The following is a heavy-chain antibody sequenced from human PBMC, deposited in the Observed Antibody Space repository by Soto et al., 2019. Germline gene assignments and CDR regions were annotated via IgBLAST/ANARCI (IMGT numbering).Heavy chain of an antibody. CDR1: GYTFTSYD. CDR2: MNPNSGNT. Sequence: GASLKVSCKASGYTFTSYDINWVRQATGQGLEWMGWMNPNSGNTGYAQKFQGRVTMTRNTSISTAYMELSSLRSEDTAVYYCARTHHGYCSGGSCYSGVFAFDIWGQGTMVTVS. V-gene: IGHV1-8*01. J-gene: IGHJ3*02. D-gene: IGHD2-15*01. CDR3: ARTHHGYCSGGSCYSGVFAFDI.